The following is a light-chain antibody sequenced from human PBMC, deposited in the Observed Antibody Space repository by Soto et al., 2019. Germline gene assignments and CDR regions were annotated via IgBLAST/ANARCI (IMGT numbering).Light chain of an antibody. J-gene: IGKJ1*01. Sequence: EIVLTQSPGPLSLSPGERATLSCRASQSVSNNYLAWYQQKPGQAPRLLIYGASNRATGIPDRFSGSGSGTNFTLTSSRLEPEDFAVYYCQQYGSSGTFGQGTKVDIK. V-gene: IGKV3-20*01. CDR3: QQYGSSGT. CDR2: GAS. CDR1: QSVSNNY.